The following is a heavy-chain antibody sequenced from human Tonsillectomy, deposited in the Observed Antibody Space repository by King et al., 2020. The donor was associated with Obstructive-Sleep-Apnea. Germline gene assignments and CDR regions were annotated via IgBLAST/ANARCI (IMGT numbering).Heavy chain of an antibody. CDR1: GYTFTSSG. D-gene: IGHD4/OR15-4a*01. J-gene: IGHJ4*02. CDR3: ARANHDDGDDVVGSRLDY. Sequence: QLVQSGAEVKKPGASVKVSCKTSGYTFTSSGISWVRQAPGQGLEWMGWISGYNGVTKYPQNLQDRVTMTTDASTSTAYMELRSLRSDDTAVYYFARANHDDGDDVVGSRLDYWGQGTPVTVSS. CDR2: ISGYNGVT. V-gene: IGHV1-18*04.